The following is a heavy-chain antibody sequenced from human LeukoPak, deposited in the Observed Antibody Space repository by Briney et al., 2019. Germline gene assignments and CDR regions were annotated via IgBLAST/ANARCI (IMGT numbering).Heavy chain of an antibody. CDR2: ISSSSSYI. CDR1: GFTFSSYS. D-gene: IGHD3-22*01. Sequence: GGSLRLSCAASGFTFSSYSMNWVRQAPGKGLEWVSSISSSSSYIYYADSVKGRFTISRDNAKNSLYLQMNSLRAEDTAVYYCARSEYYYDSSGANDYWGQGTLVTVSS. J-gene: IGHJ4*02. V-gene: IGHV3-21*04. CDR3: ARSEYYYDSSGANDY.